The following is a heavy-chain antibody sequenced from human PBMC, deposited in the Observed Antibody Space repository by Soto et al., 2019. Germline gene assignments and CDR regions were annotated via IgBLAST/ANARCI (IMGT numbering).Heavy chain of an antibody. CDR3: TSMNDRDAFDI. Sequence: EEKLVESGRGLVKRGESLRLSCAASLLNFNIAWLSWVRQAPGKGLEWVGRIKNNADGGTTDNAAPVKDRFTISRDDSKSTLYLQMKSLETEDTAMYYCTSMNDRDAFDIWGQGTMVTVSS. CDR2: IKNNADGGTT. CDR1: LLNFNIAW. V-gene: IGHV3-15*01. D-gene: IGHD1-1*01. J-gene: IGHJ3*02.